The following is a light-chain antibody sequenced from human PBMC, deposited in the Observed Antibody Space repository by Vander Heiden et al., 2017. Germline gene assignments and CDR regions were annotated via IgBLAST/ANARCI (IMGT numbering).Light chain of an antibody. Sequence: QSVLTQPPSVSGAPGQRATISCIGSSSHIGAGYDVHWYQQLPGTAPKLLVYGNSNRPSGVPDRFSGSKSGTSASLAITGLQAEDEADYYCQSYDSSLSWVFGGGTKLTVL. CDR1: SSHIGAGYD. CDR3: QSYDSSLSWV. J-gene: IGLJ3*02. V-gene: IGLV1-40*01. CDR2: GNS.